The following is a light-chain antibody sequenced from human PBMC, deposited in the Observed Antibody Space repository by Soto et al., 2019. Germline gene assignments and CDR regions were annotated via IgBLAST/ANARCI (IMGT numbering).Light chain of an antibody. Sequence: QSVLTQPPSVSGAPGQRVTISCTGSSSNIGAGYDVHWYQQLPGTAPKLLIYANSNRPSGVPDRFSGSKSGASASLAITGLQAEDDADYYCQSYDSSMSGVVFGGGTKLNVL. CDR3: QSYDSSMSGVV. J-gene: IGLJ2*01. CDR2: ANS. V-gene: IGLV1-40*01. CDR1: SSNIGAGYD.